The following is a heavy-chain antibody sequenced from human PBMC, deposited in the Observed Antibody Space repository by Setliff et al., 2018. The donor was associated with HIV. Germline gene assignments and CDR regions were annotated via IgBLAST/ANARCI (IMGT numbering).Heavy chain of an antibody. CDR2: IFDSGTT. Sequence: SETLSLTCTVAGGSITSYYWNWIRQSPGKGPEWIGYIFDSGTTKYNPSVTSRVTISVDASKNQFFLQLISVTSADTAVYYCARQTGFNSPLMVWGPGKLVAFSS. D-gene: IGHD3-10*01. CDR1: GGSITSYY. V-gene: IGHV4-59*08. J-gene: IGHJ4*02. CDR3: ARQTGFNSPLMV.